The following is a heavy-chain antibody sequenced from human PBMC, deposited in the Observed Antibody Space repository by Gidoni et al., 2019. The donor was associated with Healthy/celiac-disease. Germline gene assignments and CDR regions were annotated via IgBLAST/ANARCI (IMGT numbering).Heavy chain of an antibody. J-gene: IGHJ4*02. CDR1: GGSISSSSYY. V-gene: IGHV4-39*01. CDR2: IYYSGST. D-gene: IGHD5-18*01. Sequence: QLQLQDSGPGLVKPSQTLSLTCTVFGGSISSSSYYWGWIRQPPGKGLEWLGSIYYSGSTYYNPSLKSRVTISVDTSKNQFSLKLSSVTAADTAVYYCVCKDRMVTVYYWGQGTLVTVSS. CDR3: VCKDRMVTVYY.